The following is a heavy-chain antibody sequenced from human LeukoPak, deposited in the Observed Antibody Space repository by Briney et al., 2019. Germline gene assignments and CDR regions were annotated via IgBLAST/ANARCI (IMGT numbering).Heavy chain of an antibody. J-gene: IGHJ4*02. V-gene: IGHV4-31*03. CDR1: GGSISSGGYY. CDR3: ARGPKVVTLYEYFDY. CDR2: IYYSGST. Sequence: SETLSLTCTVSGGSISSGGYYWSWIRQHPGKGLEWIGYIYYSGSTYYNPSLKSRVTISVDTSKNQFSLKLSSVTAADTAVYYCARGPKVVTLYEYFDYWGQGTLVTVSS. D-gene: IGHD2-21*02.